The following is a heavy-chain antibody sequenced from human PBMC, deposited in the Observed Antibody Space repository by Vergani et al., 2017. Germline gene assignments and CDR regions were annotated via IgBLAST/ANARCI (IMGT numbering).Heavy chain of an antibody. CDR2: MNPNSGNT. J-gene: IGHJ4*02. CDR1: GYTFTSYD. Sequence: QVQLVQSGAEVKKPGASVKVSCKASGYTFTSYDINWVRQATGQGLEWMGWMNPNSGNTGYAQKFQGRVTMTRNTSISTAYMELSSLRSEDTAVYYCARGHPGYSSSAREGPGXGDYWGEGTLVTVSS. V-gene: IGHV1-8*01. CDR3: ARGHPGYSSSAREGPGXGDY. D-gene: IGHD6-6*01.